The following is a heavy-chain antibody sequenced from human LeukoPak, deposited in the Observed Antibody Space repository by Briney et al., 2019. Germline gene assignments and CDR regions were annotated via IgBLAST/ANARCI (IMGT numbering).Heavy chain of an antibody. D-gene: IGHD2-15*01. V-gene: IGHV1-18*01. CDR3: ARGYLGSVDP. CDR1: GYTFTSYG. CDR2: ISAYNGNT. J-gene: IGHJ5*02. Sequence: ASVKVSCKASGYTFTSYGISWVRQAPGQGLEWMGWISAYNGNTNYAQKLQGRVTITRDTSASTAYMELSSLRSEDTAVYYCARGYLGSVDPWGQGTLVTVSS.